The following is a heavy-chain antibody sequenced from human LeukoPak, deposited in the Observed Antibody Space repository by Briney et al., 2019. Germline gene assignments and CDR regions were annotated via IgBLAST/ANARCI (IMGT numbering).Heavy chain of an antibody. Sequence: PSETLSLTCTVSGYSISSGYYWGWIRQPPGKGLEWIGSIYHSGTTYYNPSLKSRVTISVDTSKNQFSLKLRSVTAADTAVYYCARDRGVGCSSTSCYAEYFDYWGQGTLVTVSS. V-gene: IGHV4-38-2*02. D-gene: IGHD2-2*01. CDR1: GYSISSGYY. CDR2: IYHSGTT. CDR3: ARDRGVGCSSTSCYAEYFDY. J-gene: IGHJ4*02.